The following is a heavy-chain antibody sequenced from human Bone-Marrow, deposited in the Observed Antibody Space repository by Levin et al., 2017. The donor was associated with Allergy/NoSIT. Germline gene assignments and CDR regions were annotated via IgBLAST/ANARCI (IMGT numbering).Heavy chain of an antibody. CDR1: GFPSDTYA. CDR3: VKDMGVTTAAIGY. Sequence: GGSLRLSCAASGFPSDTYAMHWVRQAPGKGLEWVSGILWKSGSIGYGDSVKGRFIISSDTAKNSLFLQMNSLRADDTAFYFCVKDMGVTTAAIGYWGQGTLVTVSS. D-gene: IGHD4-17*01. J-gene: IGHJ4*02. V-gene: IGHV3-9*02. CDR2: ILWKSGSI.